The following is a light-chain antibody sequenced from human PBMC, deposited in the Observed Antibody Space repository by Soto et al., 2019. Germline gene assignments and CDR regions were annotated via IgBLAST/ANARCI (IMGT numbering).Light chain of an antibody. CDR1: QSVSSTF. CDR2: GAS. Sequence: IVLTQSPAPRSLSAGEKATLSCRASQSVSSTFLAWYQHKPGRPPRLLIYGASSRATDIPDRFSGGGSGTDFTLTIIRLEPEDFAVYYCQQYGSSPWTFGQGTKVDNK. V-gene: IGKV3-20*01. CDR3: QQYGSSPWT. J-gene: IGKJ1*01.